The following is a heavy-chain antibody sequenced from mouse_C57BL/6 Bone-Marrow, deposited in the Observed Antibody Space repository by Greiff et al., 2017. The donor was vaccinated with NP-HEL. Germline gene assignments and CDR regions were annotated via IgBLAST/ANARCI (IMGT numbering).Heavy chain of an antibody. Sequence: QVQLQQSGAELVRPGTSVKVSCKASGYAFTNYLIEWVKQRPGQGLEWIGVINPGSGGTNYNEKFKGKATLTADKSSSTAYMQLSSLTSEDSAVYFCARGRSFAYWGQGTLVTVSA. J-gene: IGHJ3*01. CDR2: INPGSGGT. CDR3: ARGRSFAY. V-gene: IGHV1-54*01. CDR1: GYAFTNYL.